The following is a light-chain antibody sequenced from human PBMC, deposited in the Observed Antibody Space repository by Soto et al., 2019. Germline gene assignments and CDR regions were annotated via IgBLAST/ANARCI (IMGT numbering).Light chain of an antibody. J-gene: IGKJ1*01. CDR2: GAS. CDR1: QSVPSKY. CDR3: QQYGTSPRT. V-gene: IGKV3-20*01. Sequence: ILLTQSPATLSLSPGERATLSCRASQSVPSKYLAWYQQNPGQAPRLLIYGASNRATGIPDKFSGSGSGTDFTLTISRLEPEDFAVYYCQQYGTSPRTFGQGTKVDIK.